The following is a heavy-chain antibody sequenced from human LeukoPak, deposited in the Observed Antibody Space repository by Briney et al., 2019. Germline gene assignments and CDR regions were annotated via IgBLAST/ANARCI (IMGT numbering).Heavy chain of an antibody. CDR2: ISGSGGST. D-gene: IGHD5-18*01. Sequence: PGGSLRLSCAASGFTFSSYAMSWVRQAPGKGLEWVSAISGSGGSTYYADSVKGRFTISRDNSKNTLYPQMNSLRAEDTAVYYCAKEPSYLDTAMAQAGWGQGTLVTVSS. J-gene: IGHJ4*02. CDR1: GFTFSSYA. V-gene: IGHV3-23*01. CDR3: AKEPSYLDTAMAQAG.